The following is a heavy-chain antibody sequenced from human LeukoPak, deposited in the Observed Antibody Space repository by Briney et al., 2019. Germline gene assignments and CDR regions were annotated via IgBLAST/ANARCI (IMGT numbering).Heavy chain of an antibody. CDR1: GGSISSGGYY. V-gene: IGHV4-31*03. CDR3: ARGDWNDSCFDY. D-gene: IGHD1-1*01. Sequence: SETLSLTCTVSGGSISSGGYYWSWIRQHPGKGLEWIGYIYYSGNTYYNPSLKSRVSISVDTSKNQFSLRLSSETAADTAVYYCARGDWNDSCFDYWGQGTLVTVSS. CDR2: IYYSGNT. J-gene: IGHJ4*02.